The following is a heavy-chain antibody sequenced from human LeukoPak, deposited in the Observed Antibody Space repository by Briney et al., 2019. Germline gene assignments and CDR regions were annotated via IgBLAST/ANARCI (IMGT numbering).Heavy chain of an antibody. V-gene: IGHV1-18*01. Sequence: ASVKVSCKASGYTFTDFGISWVRQAPGQGPEWMGWISAYSGNTKYAQKFQGRVTMTTDTSTSTAYMELRSLRSDDTAVYYCARDLGASTVIFFDYWGQGILVTVSS. CDR3: ARDLGASTVIFFDY. D-gene: IGHD4-17*01. CDR2: ISAYSGNT. CDR1: GYTFTDFG. J-gene: IGHJ4*02.